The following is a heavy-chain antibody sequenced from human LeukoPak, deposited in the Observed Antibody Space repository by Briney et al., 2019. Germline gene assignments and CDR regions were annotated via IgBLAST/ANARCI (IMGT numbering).Heavy chain of an antibody. D-gene: IGHD3-3*01. CDR3: AKIPSSFWSGYSSGWYFDL. CDR2: ISSSGGST. Sequence: PGGSLRLSCAASGFSFSSYAMSWVRQAPGKGLEWVSAISSSGGSTYYADSVKGRFTISRDNSKNTLYLQMNSLRAEDTAVYYCAKIPSSFWSGYSSGWYFDLWGRGTLVTVSS. J-gene: IGHJ2*01. V-gene: IGHV3-23*01. CDR1: GFSFSSYA.